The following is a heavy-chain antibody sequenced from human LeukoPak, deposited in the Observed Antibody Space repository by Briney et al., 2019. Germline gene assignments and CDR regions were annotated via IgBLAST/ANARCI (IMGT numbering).Heavy chain of an antibody. Sequence: GGSLRLSCAASGFTFDDYTMHWVRQAPGKGLEWVSLISWDGGSTYYADSVKGRFTISRDNSKNSLYLQMNSLRTEDTALYYCAKAGPGAWGLPRVLWPPDYWGQGTLVTVSS. CDR1: GFTFDDYT. D-gene: IGHD3-10*01. CDR3: AKAGPGAWGLPRVLWPPDY. CDR2: ISWDGGST. J-gene: IGHJ4*02. V-gene: IGHV3-43*01.